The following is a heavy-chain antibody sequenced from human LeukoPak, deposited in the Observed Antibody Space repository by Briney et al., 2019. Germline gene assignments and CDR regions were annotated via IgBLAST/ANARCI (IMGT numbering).Heavy chain of an antibody. CDR3: ATPEVVPAANGLDAFDI. CDR2: VDPEDGET. Sequence: ASVKVSCKASGYTFTDYYMHWVQQAPGKGLEWMGRVDPEDGETIYAEKFQGRVTITADTSTDTAYMELSSLRSEDTAVYYCATPEVVPAANGLDAFDIWGQGTMVTVSS. J-gene: IGHJ3*02. D-gene: IGHD2-2*01. V-gene: IGHV1-69-2*01. CDR1: GYTFTDYY.